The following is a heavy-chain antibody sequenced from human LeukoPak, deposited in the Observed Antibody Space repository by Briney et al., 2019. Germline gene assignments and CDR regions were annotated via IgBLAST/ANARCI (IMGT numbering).Heavy chain of an antibody. Sequence: SETLSLTCTVSGGSISSSSYYWGWIRQSPGKGLVWIGSIYYSGSTYYNPSLKSRVTISVDTSKNQFSLKLSSVTAADTAVYYCARRVVWFGEPRHAFDIWGQGTMVTVSS. CDR2: IYYSGST. CDR1: GGSISSSSYY. D-gene: IGHD3-10*01. CDR3: ARRVVWFGEPRHAFDI. J-gene: IGHJ3*02. V-gene: IGHV4-39*01.